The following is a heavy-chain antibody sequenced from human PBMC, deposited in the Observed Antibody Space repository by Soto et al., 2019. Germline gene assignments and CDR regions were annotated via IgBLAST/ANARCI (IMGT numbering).Heavy chain of an antibody. CDR1: GYTFTTYG. CDR3: ARVWVGTTLAYYYGMDV. Sequence: QVQLVQSGAEVKKPGASVKVSCKASGYTFTTYGINWVRQAPGQGLEWMGWISAYNGNTNYAQKLQGRVTMTTDTSTSTAYMELRSLRSDDTAVYYCARVWVGTTLAYYYGMDVWGQGTTVTVSS. V-gene: IGHV1-18*01. D-gene: IGHD1-1*01. CDR2: ISAYNGNT. J-gene: IGHJ6*02.